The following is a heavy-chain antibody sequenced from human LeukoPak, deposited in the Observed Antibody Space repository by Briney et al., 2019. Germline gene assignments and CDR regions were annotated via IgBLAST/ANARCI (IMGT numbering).Heavy chain of an antibody. CDR3: ARRGYCSSTSCYRKYYFDY. CDR1: GGSFSGYY. D-gene: IGHD2-2*01. J-gene: IGHJ4*02. V-gene: IGHV4-34*01. CDR2: INHSGST. Sequence: NPSETLSLTCAVYGGSFSGYYWSWIRQPPGKGLEWIGEINHSGSTNYNPSLKSRVTISVDTSKNQFSLKLSSVTAADTAVYYCARRGYCSSTSCYRKYYFDYWGQGTLVTVSS.